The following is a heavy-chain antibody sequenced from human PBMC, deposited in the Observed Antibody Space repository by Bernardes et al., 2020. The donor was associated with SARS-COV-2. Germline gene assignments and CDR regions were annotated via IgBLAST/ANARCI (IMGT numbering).Heavy chain of an antibody. Sequence: GGSLRLSCAASGFTFSSYSMNWVRQAPGKGLEWVSYISSSSSTIYYADSVKGRFTISRDNAKNSLYLQMNSLRAEDTAVYYCARDGIGTNYDILTGYPLLFDYWGQGTLVTVSS. CDR2: ISSSSSTI. CDR1: GFTFSSYS. J-gene: IGHJ4*02. V-gene: IGHV3-48*01. D-gene: IGHD3-9*01. CDR3: ARDGIGTNYDILTGYPLLFDY.